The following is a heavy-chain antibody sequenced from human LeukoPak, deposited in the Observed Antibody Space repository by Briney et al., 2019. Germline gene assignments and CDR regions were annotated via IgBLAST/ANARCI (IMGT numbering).Heavy chain of an antibody. Sequence: GGSLRLSCAASGFTFSSYSMNWVRQAPGKGLEWVSSISSSSSYIYYADSVRGRFTISRDNAKNSLYLQMNSLRAKDTAVYYCAGAYDFWSGYPYYFDYWGQGTLVTVSS. V-gene: IGHV3-21*01. CDR2: ISSSSSYI. D-gene: IGHD3-3*01. CDR1: GFTFSSYS. CDR3: AGAYDFWSGYPYYFDY. J-gene: IGHJ4*02.